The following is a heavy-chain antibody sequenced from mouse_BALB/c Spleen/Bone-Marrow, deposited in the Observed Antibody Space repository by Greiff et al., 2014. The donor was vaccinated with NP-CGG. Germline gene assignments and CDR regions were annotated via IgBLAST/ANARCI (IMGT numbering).Heavy chain of an antibody. CDR1: GSNIKDTF. D-gene: IGHD1-1*01. Sequence: SGAELVKPGASVELSCTASGSNIKDTFMHWVKQRPEQGLEWIGRVDPANGDTKYDPKFQGKATITADTSSNTAYLQLSSLTSEDTAVYYCTKPSFYYGSSYWYFDVWGAGTTVTVSS. J-gene: IGHJ1*01. CDR2: VDPANGDT. V-gene: IGHV14-3*02. CDR3: TKPSFYYGSSYWYFDV.